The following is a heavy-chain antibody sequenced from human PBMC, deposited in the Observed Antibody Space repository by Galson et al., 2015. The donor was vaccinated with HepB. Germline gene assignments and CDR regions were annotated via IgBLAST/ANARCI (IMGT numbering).Heavy chain of an antibody. CDR1: GYTFASYY. J-gene: IGHJ5*02. V-gene: IGHV1-46*01. CDR2: INPSGGGT. Sequence: SVKVSCKASGYTFASYYMHWVRQAPGQGLEWMGIINPSGGGTSYAQKFQGRVTMTRDTSTSTVYMELSSLRSEDTAVYYCARAQFYDFWSGLLFDPWGQGTLVTVSS. D-gene: IGHD3-3*01. CDR3: ARAQFYDFWSGLLFDP.